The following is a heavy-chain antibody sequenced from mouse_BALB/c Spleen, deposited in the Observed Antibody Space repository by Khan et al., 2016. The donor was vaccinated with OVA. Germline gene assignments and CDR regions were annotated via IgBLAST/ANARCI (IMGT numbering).Heavy chain of an antibody. Sequence: VQLQQSGAELVKPGASVRLSCKASGYTFTSYYLYWVKQRPGQGLAWIGDINPSSGGTNFTEKFKSKATLTVDKSSSTAYIQLNSLTSEDSAVYYCSRSGYGSFAYWGQGTLVTVSA. V-gene: IGHV1S81*02. CDR2: INPSSGGT. J-gene: IGHJ3*01. CDR1: GYTFTSYY. D-gene: IGHD2-2*01. CDR3: SRSGYGSFAY.